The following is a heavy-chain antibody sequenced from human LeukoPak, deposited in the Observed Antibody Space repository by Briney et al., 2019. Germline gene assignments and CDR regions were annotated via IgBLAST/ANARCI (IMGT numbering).Heavy chain of an antibody. J-gene: IGHJ4*02. CDR1: GFTFSGYA. CDR3: AKRGGYGSGSYPYYFDY. CDR2: ISGSGGST. Sequence: GGSLRLSCAASGFTFSGYAMSWVRQAPGKGLEWVSAISGSGGSTYYADSVKGRFTISRDNSKNTLYLQMNSLRAEDTAVYYCAKRGGYGSGSYPYYFDYWGQGTLVTVSS. V-gene: IGHV3-23*01. D-gene: IGHD3-10*01.